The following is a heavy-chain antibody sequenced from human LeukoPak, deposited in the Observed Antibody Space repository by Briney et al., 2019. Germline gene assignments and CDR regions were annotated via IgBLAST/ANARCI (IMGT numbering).Heavy chain of an antibody. J-gene: IGHJ5*02. CDR3: AREGPFRYDSSAHPTRWFDP. Sequence: SETLSLTCTVSGGSISSYYWSWIRQPPGKGLEWIGYIYYSGSTNYNPSLKSRVTISVGTSKNQFSLKLSSVTATDTAVYYCAREGPFRYDSSAHPTRWFDPWGQGTLVTVSS. CDR2: IYYSGST. CDR1: GGSISSYY. D-gene: IGHD3-22*01. V-gene: IGHV4-59*12.